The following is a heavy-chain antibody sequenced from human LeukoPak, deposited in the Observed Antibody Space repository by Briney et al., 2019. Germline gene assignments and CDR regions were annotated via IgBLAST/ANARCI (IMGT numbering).Heavy chain of an antibody. CDR1: GYTFTSYY. CDR3: AASYYDFWSGYDFDY. J-gene: IGHJ4*02. D-gene: IGHD3-3*01. CDR2: INPSGGST. V-gene: IGHV1-46*01. Sequence: ASVKVSCKASGYTFTSYYMHWVRQAPGQGLEWMGIINPSGGSTSYAQKFQGRVTMTRDMSTSTVYMELSSLRSEDTAVYYCAASYYDFWSGYDFDYWGQGTLVTVSS.